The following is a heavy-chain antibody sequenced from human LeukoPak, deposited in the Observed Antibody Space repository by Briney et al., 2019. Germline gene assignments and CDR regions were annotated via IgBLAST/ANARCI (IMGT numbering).Heavy chain of an antibody. V-gene: IGHV1-8*01. CDR2: MNPNSGNT. Sequence: ASVKVSCKASGYTFTSYDINWVRQATGQGLEWMGWMNPNSGNTGYAQKLQGRVTMTRDTSISTAYMELSSLACEDTAVYYCARVPSYNGAEGFYFYGLDIWGHGQRSPSP. J-gene: IGHJ6*02. CDR1: GYTFTSYD. CDR3: ARVPSYNGAEGFYFYGLDI. D-gene: IGHD1-14*01.